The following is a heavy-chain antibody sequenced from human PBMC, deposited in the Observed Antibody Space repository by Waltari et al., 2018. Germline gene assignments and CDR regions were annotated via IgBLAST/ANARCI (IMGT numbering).Heavy chain of an antibody. CDR1: GFTFSSYS. J-gene: IGHJ4*02. V-gene: IGHV3-21*06. CDR2: IVASGGYI. D-gene: IGHD3-10*01. Sequence: EVQLVESGGGLVKPGDSLRLSCAASGFTFSSYSMKWVRQAPGKGWEWVASIVASGGYIYYADLVGGRFTISRDNAKNSLYLHMSSLRAEDTAVYYCAREVNYYGSGRYYREVDSWGQGTLVTVSS. CDR3: AREVNYYGSGRYYREVDS.